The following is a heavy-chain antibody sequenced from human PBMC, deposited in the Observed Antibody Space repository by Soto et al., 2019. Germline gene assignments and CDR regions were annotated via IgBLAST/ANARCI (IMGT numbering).Heavy chain of an antibody. CDR3: ARDDYRYSSGWSRF. V-gene: IGHV3-30-3*01. CDR1: GFTFSHYA. J-gene: IGHJ4*02. CDR2: ISYDGNNK. Sequence: SLRLSCTAXGFTFSHYAIHWVRQAPGKGLEWVAVISYDGNNKHYADSVKGRFTISRANSNNTVYLQMSSLRPEDTAVYYCARDDYRYSSGWSRFWGQGTLVTVSS. D-gene: IGHD2-15*01.